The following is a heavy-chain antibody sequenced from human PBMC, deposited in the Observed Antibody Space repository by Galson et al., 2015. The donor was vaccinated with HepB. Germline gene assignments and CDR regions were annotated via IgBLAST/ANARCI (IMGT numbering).Heavy chain of an antibody. CDR2: IYYRGST. CDR3: ARVNYYDSSAFFYEEY. V-gene: IGHV4-59*01. D-gene: IGHD3-22*01. CDR1: GGSISGYY. Sequence: ETLSLTCTVSGGSISGYYWTWIRQPPGKGLEWIGFIYYRGSTNYNPSLKSRVTISLDTSKNQFSLTLSPLTAADTAIYYCARVNYYDSSAFFYEEYWGQGTLVTVSS. J-gene: IGHJ4*02.